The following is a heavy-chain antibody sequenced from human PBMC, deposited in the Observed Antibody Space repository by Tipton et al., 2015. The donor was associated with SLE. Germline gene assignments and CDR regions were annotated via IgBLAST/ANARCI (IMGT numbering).Heavy chain of an antibody. D-gene: IGHD6-13*01. V-gene: IGHV3-53*04. CDR2: IYSGGST. J-gene: IGHJ5*02. Sequence: SLRLSCAASGFTVSSNYMSWVRQAPGKGLEWVSVIYSGGSTYYADSVKGRFTISRHNSKNTLYLQMNSLRAEDTAVYYCARVGGGSSWYGWFDPWGQGTLVTVSS. CDR3: ARVGGGSSWYGWFDP. CDR1: GFTVSSNY.